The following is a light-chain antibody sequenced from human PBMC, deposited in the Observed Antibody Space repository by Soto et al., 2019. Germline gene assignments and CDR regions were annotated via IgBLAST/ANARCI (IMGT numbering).Light chain of an antibody. Sequence: DIQMTQFPSILSASVGDRVTITCRASQSISSWLAWYQQKPGKAPNLLIHKASHLESGVPSRFSGSGSGTEFTLTISSLQPGDFATYYCQHYNTYPWTFGQGTKV. J-gene: IGKJ1*01. CDR2: KAS. CDR1: QSISSW. CDR3: QHYNTYPWT. V-gene: IGKV1-5*03.